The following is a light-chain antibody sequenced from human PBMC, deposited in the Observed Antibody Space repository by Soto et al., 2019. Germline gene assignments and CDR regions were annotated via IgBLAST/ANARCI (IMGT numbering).Light chain of an antibody. CDR2: GAS. Sequence: EIVMTQSPATLSVSPGERATLSCRASPGVAGNLAWYQQKPGQAPRLLIYGASTRATGIPARFSGSGSGTEFTLTISSLQSEDFAVYYCQQYNNWPPFTVGPGTKVDIK. CDR1: PGVAGN. V-gene: IGKV3-15*01. J-gene: IGKJ3*01. CDR3: QQYNNWPPFT.